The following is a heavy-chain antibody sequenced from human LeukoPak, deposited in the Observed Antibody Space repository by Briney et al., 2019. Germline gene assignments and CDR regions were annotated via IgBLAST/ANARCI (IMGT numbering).Heavy chain of an antibody. CDR3: AGHVCSSTSCYSPYDY. CDR2: INPNSGGT. Sequence: ASVTVSCKASGYTFTGYYMHWVRQAPGQGLEWMGWINPNSGGTIHAQKLQGRVTMTRDTSISTAYMQLSRLRSNDTAVYYCAGHVCSSTSCYSPYDYWGQGTLVTVSS. J-gene: IGHJ4*02. CDR1: GYTFTGYY. V-gene: IGHV1-2*02. D-gene: IGHD2-2*02.